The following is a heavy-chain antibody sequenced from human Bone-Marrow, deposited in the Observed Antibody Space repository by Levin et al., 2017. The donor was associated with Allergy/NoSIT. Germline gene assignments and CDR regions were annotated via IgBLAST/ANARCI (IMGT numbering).Heavy chain of an antibody. Sequence: GESLKISCAASGFTFSSYAMSWVRQAPGKGLEWVSAISGSGGSTYYADSVKGRFTISRDNSKNTLYLQMNSLRAEDTAVYYCAKAVYDYIWGSYRYRYYMDVWGKGTTVTVSS. CDR3: AKAVYDYIWGSYRYRYYMDV. V-gene: IGHV3-23*01. CDR2: ISGSGGST. CDR1: GFTFSSYA. D-gene: IGHD3-16*02. J-gene: IGHJ6*03.